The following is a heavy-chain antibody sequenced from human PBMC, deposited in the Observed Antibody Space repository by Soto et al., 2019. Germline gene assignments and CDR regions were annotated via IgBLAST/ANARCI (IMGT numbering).Heavy chain of an antibody. CDR1: GFTFSSYS. CDR2: FIIISITI. CDR3: ATSLDV. J-gene: IGHJ6*02. Sequence: PGGSLRLSCVASGFTFSSYSMNWVRQAPGKGLEWVSYFIIISITIYYAVFVKGRFTFSRDIAKTSLYLKLDSLRAEDTAVYYCATSLDVWGQGTTVTVSS. V-gene: IGHV3-48*01.